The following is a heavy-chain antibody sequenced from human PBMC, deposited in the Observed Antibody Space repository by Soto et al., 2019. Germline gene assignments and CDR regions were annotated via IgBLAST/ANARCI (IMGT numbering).Heavy chain of an antibody. Sequence: ASVKVSCKASGGTFSSYAISWVRQAPGQGLEWMGGIIPIFGTANYAQKFQGRVTITADESTSTAYMGLSSLRSEDTAVYYCARRSYSSSWAHYYYYGMDVWGQGTTVTVSS. CDR1: GGTFSSYA. V-gene: IGHV1-69*13. D-gene: IGHD6-13*01. CDR2: IIPIFGTA. CDR3: ARRSYSSSWAHYYYYGMDV. J-gene: IGHJ6*02.